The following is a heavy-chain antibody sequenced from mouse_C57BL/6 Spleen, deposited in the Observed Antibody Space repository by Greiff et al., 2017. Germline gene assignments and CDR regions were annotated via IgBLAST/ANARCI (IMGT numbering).Heavy chain of an antibody. CDR1: GYTFTSYW. Sequence: VQLQQPGAELVMPGASVKLSCKASGYTFTSYWMHWVKQRPGQGLEWIGEIDPSDSYTNYNQKFKGKSTLTVDKSSSTAYMQLSSLTSEDSAVYYCARGFTTVVATEGFAYWGQGTLVTVSA. J-gene: IGHJ3*01. CDR3: ARGFTTVVATEGFAY. CDR2: IDPSDSYT. V-gene: IGHV1-69*01. D-gene: IGHD1-1*01.